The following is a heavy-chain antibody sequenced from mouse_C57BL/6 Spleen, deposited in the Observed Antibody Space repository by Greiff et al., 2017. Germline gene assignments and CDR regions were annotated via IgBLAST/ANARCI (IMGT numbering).Heavy chain of an antibody. D-gene: IGHD5-5*01. CDR3: ARRDYLYAMDY. CDR1: GFTFSDYG. J-gene: IGHJ4*01. Sequence: EVQLQQSGGGLVQPGGSLKLSCAASGFTFSDYGMAWVRQAPRKGPEWVAFISNLAYSIYYADTVTGRFTISRENAKNTLYLEMSSLRSEDTAMYYCARRDYLYAMDYWGQGTSVTVSS. V-gene: IGHV5-15*01. CDR2: ISNLAYSI.